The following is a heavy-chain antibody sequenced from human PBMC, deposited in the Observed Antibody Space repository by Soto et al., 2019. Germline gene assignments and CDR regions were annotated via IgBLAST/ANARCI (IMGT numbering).Heavy chain of an antibody. Sequence: GGSLRLSCAASGFTFSSYSMNWVRQAPGKGLEWVSYISSSSSTIYYADSVKGRFTISRDNAKNSLYLQMNSLRDEDTAVYYCAREDNWNYEEPRTYYYYYYCMDVWGQGTTVTVSS. D-gene: IGHD1-7*01. V-gene: IGHV3-48*02. CDR2: ISSSSSTI. CDR1: GFTFSSYS. CDR3: AREDNWNYEEPRTYYYYYYCMDV. J-gene: IGHJ6*02.